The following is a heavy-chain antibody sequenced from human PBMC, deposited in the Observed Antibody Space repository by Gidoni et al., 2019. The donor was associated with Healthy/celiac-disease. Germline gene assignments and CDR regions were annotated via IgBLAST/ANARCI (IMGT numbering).Heavy chain of an antibody. Sequence: QVQLQESGPGLVKPSETLSLTCTVPGGSVSRCSYYWSWIRQPPGKGLEWIGYIYYSGSTNYNPSLKSRVTISVDTSKNQFSLKLSSVTAADTAVYYCARYYYDSSGYSADYWGQGTLVTVSS. CDR3: ARYYYDSSGYSADY. CDR2: IYYSGST. J-gene: IGHJ4*02. V-gene: IGHV4-61*01. CDR1: GGSVSRCSYY. D-gene: IGHD3-22*01.